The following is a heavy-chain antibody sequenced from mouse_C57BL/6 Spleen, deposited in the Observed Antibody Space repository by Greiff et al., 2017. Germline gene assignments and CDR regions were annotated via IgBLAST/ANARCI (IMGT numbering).Heavy chain of an antibody. D-gene: IGHD2-4*01. J-gene: IGHJ3*01. Sequence: EVQLLQSGAELVRPGASVKLSCTASGFNIKDYYMHWVQQRPEQGLEWIGRIDPEDGDTEYAPKVQGKATMTADTSSNTAYLQLSSLTSEDTAVYYCTTWGYYDYDGAWFAYWGQGTLVTVSA. V-gene: IGHV14-1*01. CDR3: TTWGYYDYDGAWFAY. CDR1: GFNIKDYY. CDR2: IDPEDGDT.